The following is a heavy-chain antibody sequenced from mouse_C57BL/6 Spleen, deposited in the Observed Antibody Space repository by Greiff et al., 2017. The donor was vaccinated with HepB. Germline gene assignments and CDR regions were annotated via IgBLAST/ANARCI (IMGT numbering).Heavy chain of an antibody. CDR2: IHPNSGST. CDR3: ARPNWEGDFEV. Sequence: VQLQQPGAELVKPGASVKLSCKASGYTFTSYWMHWVKQRPGQGLEWIGMIHPNSGSTNYNEKFKSKATLTVDKSSSTAYMQLSSLTSEDAAVYYCARPNWEGDFEVWGTGTTVTASS. CDR1: GYTFTSYW. V-gene: IGHV1-64*01. D-gene: IGHD4-1*02. J-gene: IGHJ1*03.